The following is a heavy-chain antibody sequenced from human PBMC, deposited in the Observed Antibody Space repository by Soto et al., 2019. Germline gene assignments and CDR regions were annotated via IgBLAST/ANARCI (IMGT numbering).Heavy chain of an antibody. D-gene: IGHD6-13*01. CDR2: IDPSDSYT. CDR3: ARQFPAAAGTSPFDY. Sequence: PGESLKISCKGSGYSFTSYWISWVRQMPGKGLEWMGRIDPSDSYTNYSPSFQGHVTISADKSISTAHLQWSSLKASDTAMYYCARQFPAAAGTSPFDYWGQGTLVTVSS. J-gene: IGHJ4*02. CDR1: GYSFTSYW. V-gene: IGHV5-10-1*01.